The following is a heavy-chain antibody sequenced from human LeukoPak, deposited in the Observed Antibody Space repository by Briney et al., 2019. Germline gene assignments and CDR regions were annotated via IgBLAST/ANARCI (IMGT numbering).Heavy chain of an antibody. D-gene: IGHD1-26*01. Sequence: PSQTLSLTCTVSGGSISSGGYYWSWIRQPPGKGLEWIGYIYHSGSTYYNPSLKSRVTISVDRSKNQFSLKLSSVTAADTAVYYCARAPYREGYFDYWGQGTLVTVSS. CDR1: GGSISSGGYY. CDR3: ARAPYREGYFDY. J-gene: IGHJ4*02. V-gene: IGHV4-30-2*01. CDR2: IYHSGST.